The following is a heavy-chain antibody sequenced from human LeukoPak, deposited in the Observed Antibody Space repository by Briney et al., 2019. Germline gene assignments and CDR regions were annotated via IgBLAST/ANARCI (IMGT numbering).Heavy chain of an antibody. CDR3: AKDLNSGLRFLEWLLAFDY. D-gene: IGHD3-3*01. CDR1: GFTFSNYA. V-gene: IGHV3-23*01. J-gene: IGHJ4*02. CDR2: VSSSGGST. Sequence: GGSLRLSCAASGFTFSNYAMSWVRQAPGKGLEWVSTVSSSGGSTFYADSLKGRFTISRDNSKNALYLQVNSLRAEDTAVYYCAKDLNSGLRFLEWLLAFDYWGQGTLVTVSS.